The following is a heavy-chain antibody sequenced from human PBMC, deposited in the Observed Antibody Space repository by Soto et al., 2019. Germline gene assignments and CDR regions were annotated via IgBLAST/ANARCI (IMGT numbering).Heavy chain of an antibody. J-gene: IGHJ3*02. CDR1: GGSINNYY. CDR2: IYYTGGT. CDR3: ARGLAYYDGSTHAFDI. Sequence: SETLSLTCTVSGGSINNYYWSWIRQPPGKGLQWIGYIYYTGGTNYNPSLKSRVTISVDTSKNQFSLKLSSVTAADTAVYYCARGLAYYDGSTHAFDIWGQGTMVTVSS. D-gene: IGHD3-22*01. V-gene: IGHV4-59*01.